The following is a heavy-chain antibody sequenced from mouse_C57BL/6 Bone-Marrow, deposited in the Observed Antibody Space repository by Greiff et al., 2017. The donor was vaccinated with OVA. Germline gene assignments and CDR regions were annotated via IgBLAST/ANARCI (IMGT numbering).Heavy chain of an antibody. V-gene: IGHV1-42*01. CDR2: INPSTGGT. CDR1: GYSFTGYY. CDR3: ARTGLLWGNYPAWFAY. J-gene: IGHJ3*01. Sequence: EVKLQESGPELVKPGASVKISCKASGYSFTGYYMNWVKQSPEKSLEWIGEINPSTGGTTYNQKFKAKATLTVDKSSSTAYMQLKSLTSEDSAVYYCARTGLLWGNYPAWFAYWGQGTLVTVSA. D-gene: IGHD2-1*01.